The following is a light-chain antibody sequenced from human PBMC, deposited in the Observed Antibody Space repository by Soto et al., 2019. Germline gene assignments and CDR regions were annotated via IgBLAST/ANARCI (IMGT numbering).Light chain of an antibody. J-gene: IGKJ1*01. CDR2: AAS. CDR1: QTISSH. CDR3: QQSYSSLWT. V-gene: IGKV1-39*01. Sequence: DIQMTQSPSSLSASVGDRVTITCRASQTISSHLNWYQQKPGKAPKLLIFAASSLQSGVPSRFSGSGSGTDVTLTISSLQPEDFATYYCQQSYSSLWTFGPGTTVEIK.